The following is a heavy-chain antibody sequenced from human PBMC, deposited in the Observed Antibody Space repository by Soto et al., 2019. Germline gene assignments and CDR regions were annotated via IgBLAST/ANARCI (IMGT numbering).Heavy chain of an antibody. CDR3: ATLPDYYDGSGYYYPP. V-gene: IGHV1-58*01. J-gene: IGHJ3*01. D-gene: IGHD3-22*01. CDR1: GFTFTSSA. CDR2: IVVGSGNT. Sequence: GASVKVSCKASGFTFTSSAVQWVRQARGQRLEWIGWIVVGSGNTNYAQKFQERVTITRDMSTSTAYMELSSLRSEDTAVYYCATLPDYYDGSGYYYPPWGQGTMVTVSS.